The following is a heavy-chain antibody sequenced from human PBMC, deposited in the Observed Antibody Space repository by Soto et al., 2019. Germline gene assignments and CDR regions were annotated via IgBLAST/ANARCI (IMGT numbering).Heavy chain of an antibody. J-gene: IGHJ6*02. CDR1: GDSISSADYY. D-gene: IGHD1-1*01. V-gene: IGHV4-30-4*01. CDR3: ARDLWVEPELYYYGMDV. Sequence: SETLSLTCTVSGDSISSADYYWSWIRQAPGKGLEWIGHIFYSGTTYYNPSLKSRLTISVDTSKNHFSLRLTSVTAADTAVYYCARDLWVEPELYYYGMDVWGQGTTVTVSS. CDR2: IFYSGTT.